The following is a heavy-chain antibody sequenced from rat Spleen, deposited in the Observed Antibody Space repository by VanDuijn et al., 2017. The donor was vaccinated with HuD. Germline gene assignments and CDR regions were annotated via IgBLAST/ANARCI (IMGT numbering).Heavy chain of an antibody. J-gene: IGHJ2*01. CDR1: GFTFNYYW. Sequence: EVQLVESGGGLVQPGRSLKLSCVTSGFTFNYYWMTWIRQAPGKGLEWVASITNASGTTYYPDSVKGRFTISRDNAENTVYLQMNSLRSEDTATYYCAKDNWEPPYFDYWGQGVMVTVSS. CDR2: ITNASGTT. CDR3: AKDNWEPPYFDY. D-gene: IGHD5-1*01. V-gene: IGHV5-31*01.